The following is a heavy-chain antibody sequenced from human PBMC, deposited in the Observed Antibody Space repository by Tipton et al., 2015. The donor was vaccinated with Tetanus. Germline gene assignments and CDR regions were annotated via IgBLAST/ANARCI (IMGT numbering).Heavy chain of an antibody. CDR2: ISSSSSYI. CDR3: ARDLYYDFWSGNFDY. D-gene: IGHD3-3*01. J-gene: IGHJ4*02. Sequence: GSLRLSCAASGFTFSSYSMNWVRQAPGKGLEWVSSISSSSSYIYYADSVKGRFTISRDNAKNSLYLQMNSLRAEDTAVYYCARDLYYDFWSGNFDYWGQGTLVTVSS. V-gene: IGHV3-21*01. CDR1: GFTFSSYS.